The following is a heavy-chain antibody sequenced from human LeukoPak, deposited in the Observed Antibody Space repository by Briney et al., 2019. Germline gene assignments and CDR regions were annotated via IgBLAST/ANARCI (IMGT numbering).Heavy chain of an antibody. CDR2: FDPEDGET. J-gene: IGHJ5*02. CDR3: ATGYCSGGSCSNWFDP. CDR1: GYTLTELS. D-gene: IGHD2-15*01. Sequence: GASVKVSCKASGYTLTELSMHWVRQAPGKGLEWMGGFDPEDGETIYAQKFQGRVTMTEDTSTDTAYMELSSLRSEDTAVYYCATGYCSGGSCSNWFDPWGQGTLVTVSS. V-gene: IGHV1-24*01.